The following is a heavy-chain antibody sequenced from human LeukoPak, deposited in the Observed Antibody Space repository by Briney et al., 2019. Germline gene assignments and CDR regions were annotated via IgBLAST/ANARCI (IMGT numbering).Heavy chain of an antibody. Sequence: RASVKVSCKASGGTFSSNAISWVRQAPGQGLEWMGGIIPIFGTANYAQKFQGRVTITTDESTSTAYMELSSLRSEDTAVYYCARSQLPTYYYYYYYMDVWGKGTTVTVSS. J-gene: IGHJ6*03. V-gene: IGHV1-69*05. CDR3: ARSQLPTYYYYYYYMDV. CDR2: IIPIFGTA. D-gene: IGHD2-2*01. CDR1: GGTFSSNA.